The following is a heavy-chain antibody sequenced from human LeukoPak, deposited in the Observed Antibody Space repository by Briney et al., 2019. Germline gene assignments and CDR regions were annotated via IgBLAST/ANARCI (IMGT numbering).Heavy chain of an antibody. CDR2: IYPGDSDI. J-gene: IGHJ6*03. Sequence: GESLKISCKGSGYSFTNYWIGWGRQMPGKGLEWMGSIYPGDSDIRYRPSFQGQVTISADKSISTAYLQWSSLKASDTAMYYCARRASYYYYYMDVWGKGTTVTVSS. CDR3: ARRASYYYYYMDV. CDR1: GYSFTNYW. V-gene: IGHV5-51*01.